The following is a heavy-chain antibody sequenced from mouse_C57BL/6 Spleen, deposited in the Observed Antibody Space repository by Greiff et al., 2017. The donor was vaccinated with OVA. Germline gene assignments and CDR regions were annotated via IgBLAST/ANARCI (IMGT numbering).Heavy chain of an antibody. Sequence: QVQLQQSGAELVRPGASVTLSCKASGYTFTDYEMHWVKQTPVHGLEWIGAIDPETGGTAYNQKFKGKAILTADKSSSTAYMELRSLTSEDSAVYYWTRWMVTTRGHYFDYWGQGTTLTVSS. CDR1: GYTFTDYE. D-gene: IGHD2-2*01. CDR2: IDPETGGT. V-gene: IGHV1-15*01. CDR3: TRWMVTTRGHYFDY. J-gene: IGHJ2*01.